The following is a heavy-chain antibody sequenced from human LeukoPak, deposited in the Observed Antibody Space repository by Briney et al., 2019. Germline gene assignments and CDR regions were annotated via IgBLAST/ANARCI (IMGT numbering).Heavy chain of an antibody. CDR2: INHSGST. CDR1: GGSITNYY. D-gene: IGHD6-6*01. CDR3: ARLVEYSSTGNYYYYMDV. V-gene: IGHV4-34*01. J-gene: IGHJ6*03. Sequence: SETLSLTCTVSGGSITNYYWSWIRQPPGKGLEWIGEINHSGSTNYNPSLKSRVTISVDTSKNQFSLKLSSVTAADTAVYYCARLVEYSSTGNYYYYMDVWGKGTTVTISS.